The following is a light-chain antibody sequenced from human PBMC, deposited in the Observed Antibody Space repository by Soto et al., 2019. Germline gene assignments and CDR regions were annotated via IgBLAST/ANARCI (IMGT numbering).Light chain of an antibody. Sequence: QSALTQPPSAAGSPGQSVTISCTGTSSDVGRYNYVSWYQQHPGKAPKLMIYEVTKRPSGVPDRFSGSKSGNTASLTVSGLQAEDEADYYFSSYADSNPYVFGTGTKLTVL. CDR1: SSDVGRYNY. CDR3: SSYADSNPYV. V-gene: IGLV2-8*01. J-gene: IGLJ1*01. CDR2: EVT.